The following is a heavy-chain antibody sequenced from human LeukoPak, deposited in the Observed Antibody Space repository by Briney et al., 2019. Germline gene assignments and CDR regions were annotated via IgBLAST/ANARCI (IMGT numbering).Heavy chain of an antibody. J-gene: IGHJ2*01. V-gene: IGHV1-3*01. CDR3: ARDRPNDSSGYWYWHFDL. CDR2: INAGNGNT. Sequence: GASVKVSCKASGYTFTSYAMHWVRQAPGQRLEWMGWINAGNGNTKYSQKFQGRVTITRDTSASTAYMELSSLRSEDTAVYYCARDRPNDSSGYWYWHFDLWGRGTLVTVSS. D-gene: IGHD3-22*01. CDR1: GYTFTSYA.